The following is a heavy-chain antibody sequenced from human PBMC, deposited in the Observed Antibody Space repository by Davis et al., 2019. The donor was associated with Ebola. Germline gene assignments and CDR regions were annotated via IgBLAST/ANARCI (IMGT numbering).Heavy chain of an antibody. J-gene: IGHJ6*02. CDR3: AKESLSTTWPHYYYYPMDV. Sequence: SLKIPCSASGFTFEDHIMHLVRRAPGKGLEWVAGISWNSASIGYGDSVKGRFTISRDNAKKSLYLEMNSLRAEDTALYYCAKESLSTTWPHYYYYPMDVWGQGTTVTVSS. D-gene: IGHD3-3*02. CDR1: GFTFEDHI. CDR2: ISWNSASI. V-gene: IGHV3-9*01.